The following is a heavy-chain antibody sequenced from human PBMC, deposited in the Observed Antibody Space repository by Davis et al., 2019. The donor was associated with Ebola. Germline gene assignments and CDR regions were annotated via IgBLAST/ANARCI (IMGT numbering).Heavy chain of an antibody. CDR1: GFTVTSNH. Sequence: GESLKISCAASGFTVTSNHMSWVRQAPGKGLEWVSVINSGSSTYYADSVKGRFTISRDNSKNTLYLQMNSLRVEDTAVYYCASSVATPGAFDIWGQGTMVTVSS. CDR3: ASSVATPGAFDI. J-gene: IGHJ3*02. CDR2: INSGSST. V-gene: IGHV3-66*01. D-gene: IGHD2-15*01.